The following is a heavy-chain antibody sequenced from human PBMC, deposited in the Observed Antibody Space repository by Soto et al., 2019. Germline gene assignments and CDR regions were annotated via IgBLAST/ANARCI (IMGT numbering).Heavy chain of an antibody. CDR2: INHSGST. V-gene: IGHV4-34*01. Sequence: QVQLQQWGAGLLKPSETLSLTCAVYGGSFSGYYWSWIRQPPGKGLEWIGEINHSGSTNYNPSLKSRVTISVDTSKNQFSLKLSSVTAADTAVYYCARLYYYGSGEWGQGTLVTVSS. CDR1: GGSFSGYY. CDR3: ARLYYYGSGE. D-gene: IGHD3-10*01. J-gene: IGHJ4*02.